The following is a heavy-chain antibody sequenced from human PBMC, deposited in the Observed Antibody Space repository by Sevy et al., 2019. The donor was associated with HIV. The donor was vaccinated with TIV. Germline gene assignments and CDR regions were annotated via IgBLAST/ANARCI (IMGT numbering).Heavy chain of an antibody. V-gene: IGHV3-11*06. CDR3: ARGAYDV. Sequence: GSLRLSCVGSGFTFGDYYISWIRQAPGKGLECVAYISSRSSFTSYTDSVRGRFTISRDNAKNEVFLQMNSLRAEDTGVYYCARGAYDVWGQGTTVTVSS. J-gene: IGHJ3*01. CDR1: GFTFGDYY. CDR2: ISSRSSFT.